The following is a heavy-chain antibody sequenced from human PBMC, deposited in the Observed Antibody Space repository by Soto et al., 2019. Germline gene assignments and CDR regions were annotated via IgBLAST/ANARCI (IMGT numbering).Heavy chain of an antibody. CDR3: GEMATTTGSGDY. CDR1: GGTFSSYT. J-gene: IGHJ4*02. D-gene: IGHD1-1*01. CDR2: IIPILGIA. V-gene: IGHV1-69*02. Sequence: QVQLVQSGAEVKKPGSLVKVSCKASGGTFSSYTISWVRQAPGQGLEWMGRIIPILGIANYAQKFQGRVTITADKSTSTAYMELSSLRSEDTAVYYCGEMATTTGSGDYWGQGTLVTVSS.